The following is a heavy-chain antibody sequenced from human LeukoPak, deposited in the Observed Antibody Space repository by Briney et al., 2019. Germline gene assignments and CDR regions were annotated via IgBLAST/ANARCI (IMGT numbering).Heavy chain of an antibody. J-gene: IGHJ4*02. CDR3: ARAPAGHSSSWGDYFDY. CDR1: GGSISSSNW. CDR2: IYRSGST. Sequence: SGTLSLTCAVSGGSISSSNWWSWVRQPPGKGLEWIGEIYRSGSTNYNPSLKSRVTISVDKSKNQFSLKLSSVTAADTAVYYCARAPAGHSSSWGDYFDYWGQGTLVTVSS. D-gene: IGHD6-13*01. V-gene: IGHV4-4*02.